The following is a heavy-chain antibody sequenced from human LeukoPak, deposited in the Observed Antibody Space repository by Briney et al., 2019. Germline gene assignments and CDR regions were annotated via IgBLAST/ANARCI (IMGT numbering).Heavy chain of an antibody. V-gene: IGHV3-30*04. CDR2: IPYDGSKN. D-gene: IGHD2-2*01. Sequence: GGSLRLSCAASDFPFIGYTMHWVRQAPGKGLEWVAGIPYDGSKNSYADSVKGRFSISRDNSKSALYLQLSSLRPEDTAVYYRTREGRFKAQHLFDYWGQGTMVTVSS. J-gene: IGHJ4*02. CDR3: TREGRFKAQHLFDY. CDR1: DFPFIGYT.